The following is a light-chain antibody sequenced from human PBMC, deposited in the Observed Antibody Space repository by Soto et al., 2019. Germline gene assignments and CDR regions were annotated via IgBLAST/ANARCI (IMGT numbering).Light chain of an antibody. V-gene: IGKV3-20*01. J-gene: IGKJ1*01. CDR2: GAS. CDR3: QHFGNSLWT. CDR1: QSVSSSY. Sequence: DIVLTQSPGTLSLSPGERATLSCRASQSVSSSYLAWYQQKPGQAPRLLIYGASSRATGIPDRFSGSGSGTDFTLTISGLEPEDFAVYYCQHFGNSLWTFGQGTKVDIK.